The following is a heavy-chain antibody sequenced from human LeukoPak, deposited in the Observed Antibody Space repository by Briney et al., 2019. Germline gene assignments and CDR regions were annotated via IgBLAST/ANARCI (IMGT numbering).Heavy chain of an antibody. D-gene: IGHD5-18*01. CDR1: GFTFCRYT. CDR3: VRGCDTAMARFDY. V-gene: IGHV3-64D*09. Sequence: GGSLRLSCSASGFTFCRYTTYWVRQAPGKGLQYVSVISNNGGSTNYADSVKGRFTISRDNSKNTLYLQMSSLRAEDTAVYYCVRGCDTAMARFDYWGQGTLVTVSS. J-gene: IGHJ4*02. CDR2: ISNNGGST.